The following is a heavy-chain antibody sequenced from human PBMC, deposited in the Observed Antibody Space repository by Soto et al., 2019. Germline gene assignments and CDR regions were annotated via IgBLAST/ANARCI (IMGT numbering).Heavy chain of an antibody. D-gene: IGHD2-8*01. CDR1: GYTFTRYG. V-gene: IGHV1-18*04. CDR3: ARDFVVMAGNEDY. CDR2: ISPYNGKP. J-gene: IGHJ4*02. Sequence: QVQLVQSGAEVKKPRASVKVSCKASGYTFTRYGISWLRQTPGQGLEWMGWISPYNGKPNYAQKLQGRITMTTDTSTSTAYMELKSLKSDDTAVYYCARDFVVMAGNEDYWGQGTLVTVSS.